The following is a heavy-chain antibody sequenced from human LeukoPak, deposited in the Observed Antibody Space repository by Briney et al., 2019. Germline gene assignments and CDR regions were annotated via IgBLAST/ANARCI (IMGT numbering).Heavy chain of an antibody. D-gene: IGHD3-10*01. CDR1: GYTFTSYD. V-gene: IGHV1-8*01. Sequence: ASVKVSCKASGYTFTSYDINWVRQASGQGLEWMGWMNPNSGNTGYAQKFQGRVTMTRNTSISTAYMELSSLRAEDTAVYYCAKDGGYGSGSYYYSLFDPWGQGTLVTVSS. CDR3: AKDGGYGSGSYYYSLFDP. J-gene: IGHJ5*02. CDR2: MNPNSGNT.